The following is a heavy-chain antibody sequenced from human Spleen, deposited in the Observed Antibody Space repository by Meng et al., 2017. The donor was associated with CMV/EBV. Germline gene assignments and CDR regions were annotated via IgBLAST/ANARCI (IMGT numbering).Heavy chain of an antibody. Sequence: SETLSLTCTVSGDSITSGTYYWAWIRQSPGKGLEWIGNIYYSGCTFYNPSLRSRVTISVENSKNQFSLKLNSVTAADTAVYYCSRRRNIVVVPTAIRDAFDIWGQGTMVTVSS. CDR3: SRRRNIVVVPTAIRDAFDI. J-gene: IGHJ3*02. CDR1: GDSITSGTYY. CDR2: IYYSGCT. V-gene: IGHV4-39*01. D-gene: IGHD2-2*02.